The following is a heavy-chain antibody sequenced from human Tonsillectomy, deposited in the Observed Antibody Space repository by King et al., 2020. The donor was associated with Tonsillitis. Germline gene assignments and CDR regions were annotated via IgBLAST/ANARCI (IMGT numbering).Heavy chain of an antibody. CDR2: IRYDGSNE. CDR1: GFTFSNYD. Sequence: VQLVESGGGVVQPGGSLRLSCAASGFTFSNYDMHWVRQAPGKGLEWVAFIRYDGSNEHYVDSVKGRFTISRDNAKNTLYLQMNSMRAENTAVYYCVKGAHYCDTSGDYWGQGPLVPVSS. D-gene: IGHD2/OR15-2a*01. J-gene: IGHJ4*02. CDR3: VKGAHYCDTSGDY. V-gene: IGHV3-30*02.